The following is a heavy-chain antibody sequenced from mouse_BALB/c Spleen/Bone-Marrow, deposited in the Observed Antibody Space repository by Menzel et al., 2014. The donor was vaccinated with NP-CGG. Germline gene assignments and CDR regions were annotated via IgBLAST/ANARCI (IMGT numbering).Heavy chain of an antibody. CDR1: GFTFXRYG. Sequence: VQLKESGGGLVQFGGSLKLSCAASGFTFXRYGMSWVRQTPDKRLELVAIINSDGGSTYYPDSVKGRFTIPRDNAKNTLYLQMSSLKSEDTAMYYCARAYYWGQGLWSLSLQ. D-gene: IGHD2-10*01. J-gene: IGHJ3*01. V-gene: IGHV5-6-3*01. CDR3: ARAYY. CDR2: INSDGGST.